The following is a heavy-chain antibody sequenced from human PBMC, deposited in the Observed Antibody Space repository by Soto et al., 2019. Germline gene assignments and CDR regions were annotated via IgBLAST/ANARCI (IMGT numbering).Heavy chain of an antibody. CDR2: IYYSGST. J-gene: IGHJ5*02. CDR1: GGSISSYY. V-gene: IGHV4-59*01. CDR3: AREKWFDP. Sequence: TLSLTCTVSGGSISSYYWSWIRQPPGKGLEWIGYIYYSGSTNYNPSLKSRVTISVDTSKNQFSLKLSSVTAADTAVYYCAREKWFDPWGQGTLVTVSS.